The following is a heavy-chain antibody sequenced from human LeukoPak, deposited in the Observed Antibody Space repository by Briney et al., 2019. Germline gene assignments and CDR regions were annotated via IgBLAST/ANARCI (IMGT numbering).Heavy chain of an antibody. CDR2: ISYDGSNK. Sequence: PGGSLRLSCAASGFTFSSYSMNWVRQAPGKGLEWVAVISYDGSNKYYADSVKGRFTISRDNSKNTLYLQMNSLRAEDTAVYYCAKMGNYYFDYWGQGTLVTVSS. V-gene: IGHV3-30*18. J-gene: IGHJ4*02. CDR3: AKMGNYYFDY. CDR1: GFTFSSYS. D-gene: IGHD4-23*01.